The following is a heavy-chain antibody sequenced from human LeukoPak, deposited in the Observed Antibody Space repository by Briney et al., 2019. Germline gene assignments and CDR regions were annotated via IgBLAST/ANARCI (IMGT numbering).Heavy chain of an antibody. CDR3: ARDKQWLEQNDAFDI. J-gene: IGHJ3*02. D-gene: IGHD6-19*01. V-gene: IGHV3-7*01. Sequence: GGSLRLSCAASGFTFSSYWMSWVRQAPGKGLEWVANIKQDGSEKYYVDSVKGRFTISRDNAKNSLYLQMNSLRAEDTAVYYCARDKQWLEQNDAFDIWGQGTMVTVSS. CDR1: GFTFSSYW. CDR2: IKQDGSEK.